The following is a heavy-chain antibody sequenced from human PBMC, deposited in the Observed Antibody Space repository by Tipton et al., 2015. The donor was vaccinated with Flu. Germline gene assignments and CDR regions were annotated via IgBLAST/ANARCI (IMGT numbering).Heavy chain of an antibody. CDR2: IYSDGST. CDR3: ARGQGAKP. J-gene: IGHJ5*02. CDR1: GFTVSSNY. V-gene: IGHV3-53*01. Sequence: QLVQSGGGLIQPGGSLRLSCATFGFTVSSNYMSWVRQAPGKGLEWVSVIYSDGSTYYVDSVKGRFTVSRDNSKNMLSLQMNSLRAEDTDVYYCARGQGAKPWGQGTLVTVSS.